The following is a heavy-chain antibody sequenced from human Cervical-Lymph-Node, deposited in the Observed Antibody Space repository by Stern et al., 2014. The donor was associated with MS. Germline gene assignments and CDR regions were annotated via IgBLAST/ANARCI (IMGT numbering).Heavy chain of an antibody. CDR1: GFTFSDYY. Sequence: VQLVESGGGLVKPGGSLRLSCAASGFTFSDYYMSWIRQAPGKGLEWVSYISSSSSYTNYADSVKGRFTISRDNAKNSLYLQMNSLRAEDTAVYYCATYYYDSSGYFPTFDYWGQGTLVTVSS. D-gene: IGHD3-22*01. V-gene: IGHV3-11*06. J-gene: IGHJ4*02. CDR2: ISSSSSYT. CDR3: ATYYYDSSGYFPTFDY.